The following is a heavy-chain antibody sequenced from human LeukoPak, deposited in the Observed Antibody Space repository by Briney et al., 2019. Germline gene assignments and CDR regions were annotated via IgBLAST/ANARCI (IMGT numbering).Heavy chain of an antibody. CDR2: MNPNSGNT. CDR3: AREGDAFDI. J-gene: IGHJ3*02. V-gene: IGHV1-8*03. Sequence: GAPVKVSSTASGYTFTSYDINWVRQATGQGLEWMGWMNPNSGNTGYAQKFQGRVTITRNTSISTAYMEPSSLRSEDTAVYYCAREGDAFDIWGQGTMVTVSS. CDR1: GYTFTSYD.